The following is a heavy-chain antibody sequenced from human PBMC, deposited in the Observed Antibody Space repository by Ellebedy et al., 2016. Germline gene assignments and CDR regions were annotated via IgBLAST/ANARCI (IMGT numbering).Heavy chain of an antibody. D-gene: IGHD3-10*01. J-gene: IGHJ4*02. CDR1: GGSFSGYY. Sequence: SETLSLTXAVYGGSFSGYYWSWIRQPPGKGLEWIGEINHSGSTNYNPSLKSRVTISVDTSKNQFSLKLSSVTAADTAVYYCARGGRKLLWFGELSIWGQGTLVTVSS. V-gene: IGHV4-34*01. CDR3: ARGGRKLLWFGELSI. CDR2: INHSGST.